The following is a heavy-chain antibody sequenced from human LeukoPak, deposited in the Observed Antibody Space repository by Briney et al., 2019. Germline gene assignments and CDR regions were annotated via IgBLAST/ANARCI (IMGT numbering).Heavy chain of an antibody. CDR2: IYPSDSDT. J-gene: IGHJ6*03. CDR3: ARHRYGGNSYYYYYMDV. D-gene: IGHD4-23*01. CDR1: GYSFTSYW. V-gene: IGHV5-51*01. Sequence: GESLKISCKGSGYSFTSYWIGWVRQMPGKGLEWMGIIYPSDSDTRYSPSFQGQVTISADKSISTAYLQWSSLKASDTAMYYCARHRYGGNSYYYYYMDVWGKGTTVTVSS.